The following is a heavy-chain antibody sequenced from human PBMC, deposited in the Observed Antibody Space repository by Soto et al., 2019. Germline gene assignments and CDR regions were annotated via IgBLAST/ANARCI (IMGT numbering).Heavy chain of an antibody. CDR2: INPNSGGT. V-gene: IGHV1-2*04. Sequence: ASVKVSCKASGYTFTGYYMHWVRQAPGQGLEWMGWINPNSGGTNYAQKFQGWVTMTRDTSISTAYMELSRLRSDDMAVYYCAREFCSSTSCQVYYFDYWGQGTLVTVS. CDR1: GYTFTGYY. J-gene: IGHJ4*02. CDR3: AREFCSSTSCQVYYFDY. D-gene: IGHD2-2*01.